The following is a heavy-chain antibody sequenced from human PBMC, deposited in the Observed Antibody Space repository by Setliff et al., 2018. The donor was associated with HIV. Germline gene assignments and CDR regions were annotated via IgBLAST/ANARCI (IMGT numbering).Heavy chain of an antibody. J-gene: IGHJ4*02. CDR2: ISTSSSYI. Sequence: PGGSLRLSCAASGFTFSSYSMNWVRQAPGKGLEWVSSISTSSSYIYYADSVKGRFTISSDNAKNSLYLRMNSLRVEDTAVYYCARGYYYDTSAPGFDYWGQGTLVTVSS. CDR3: ARGYYYDTSAPGFDY. V-gene: IGHV3-21*01. CDR1: GFTFSSYS. D-gene: IGHD3-22*01.